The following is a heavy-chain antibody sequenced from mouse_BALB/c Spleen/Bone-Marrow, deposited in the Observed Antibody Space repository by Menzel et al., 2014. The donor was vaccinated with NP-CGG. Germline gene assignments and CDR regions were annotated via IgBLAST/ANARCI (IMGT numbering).Heavy chain of an antibody. Sequence: EVQLVESGGGLVQPGGSLKLSCAASGFDFSRYWMSWVRQVPGKGLEWIGEINPDSRTINYSPSLKDKFIISRDNAKNTLYLRLNKVRSEDTALYYCARPDYYGYLNYWGRGTTLTVSS. CDR3: ARPDYYGYLNY. CDR1: GFDFSRYW. D-gene: IGHD1-1*01. V-gene: IGHV4-1*02. J-gene: IGHJ2*01. CDR2: INPDSRTI.